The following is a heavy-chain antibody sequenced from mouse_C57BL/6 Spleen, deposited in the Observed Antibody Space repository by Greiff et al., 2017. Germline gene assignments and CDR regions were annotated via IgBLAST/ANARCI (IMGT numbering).Heavy chain of an antibody. Sequence: VQLQQSGPELVKPGASVKISCKASGYSFPGYYIHWVKQSHGTILAWIGYIYPYNGVSSYNQKFKGKATLTVDKSSSTAYMELRSLTSEDSAVYYCLTGTVDYWGQGTTLTVSS. D-gene: IGHD4-1*01. J-gene: IGHJ2*01. CDR3: LTGTVDY. CDR1: GYSFPGYY. V-gene: IGHV1-31*01. CDR2: IYPYNGVS.